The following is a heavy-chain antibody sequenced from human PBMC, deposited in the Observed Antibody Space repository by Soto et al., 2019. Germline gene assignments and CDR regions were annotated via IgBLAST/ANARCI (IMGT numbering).Heavy chain of an antibody. V-gene: IGHV3-21*01. CDR2: ISSSSSYI. CDR1: GFTFSSYS. CDR3: AREGYYDSSGYSGYHRWFDP. D-gene: IGHD3-22*01. J-gene: IGHJ5*02. Sequence: GGSLRLSCAASGFTFSSYSMNWVRQAPGKGLEWVSSISSSSSYIYYADSVKGRFTISRDNAKNSLYLQMNSLRAEDTAVYYYAREGYYDSSGYSGYHRWFDPWGQGTLVTVSS.